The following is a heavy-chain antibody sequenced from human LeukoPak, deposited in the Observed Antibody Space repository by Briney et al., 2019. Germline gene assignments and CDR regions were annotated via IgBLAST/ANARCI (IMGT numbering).Heavy chain of an antibody. J-gene: IGHJ5*02. CDR3: ARGPKYYDILTGYAYNWFDP. CDR2: INHSGST. V-gene: IGHV4-34*01. CDR1: GGSFSGYY. Sequence: SETLSLTCAVYGGSFSGYYWSWIRQPPGKGLEWIGEINHSGSTNYNPSLKSRVTISVDTSKNQFSLKLSSVTAADAAVYYCARGPKYYDILTGYAYNWFDPWGQGTLVTASS. D-gene: IGHD3-9*01.